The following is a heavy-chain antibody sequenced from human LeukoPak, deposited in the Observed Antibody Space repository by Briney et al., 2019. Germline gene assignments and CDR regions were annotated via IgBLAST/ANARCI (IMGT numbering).Heavy chain of an antibody. D-gene: IGHD2-15*01. V-gene: IGHV3-13*05. J-gene: IGHJ4*02. CDR3: ARGVGYRSGGSCPAGYFDY. CDR2: IGTAGDP. Sequence: GGSLRLSCAASGFTFSSYDMHWVRQATGKGLEWVSAIGTAGDPYYPGSVKGRFTTSRENAKNSLYLQIISLRAGDTAVYYCARGVGYRSGGSCPAGYFDYWGQGTLVTVSS. CDR1: GFTFSSYD.